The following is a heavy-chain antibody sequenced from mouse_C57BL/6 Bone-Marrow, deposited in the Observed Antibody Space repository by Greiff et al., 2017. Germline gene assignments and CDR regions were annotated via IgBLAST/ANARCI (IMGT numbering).Heavy chain of an antibody. V-gene: IGHV5-16*01. CDR3: AREVVYYFDY. Sequence: EVKVVESEGGLVQPGSSMKLSCTASGFTFSDYYMAWVRQVPEKGLEWVANINYDGSSTYYLDSLKSRFIISRDNAKNILYLQMSSLKSEDTATYYCAREVVYYFDYWGQGTTLTVSS. CDR1: GFTFSDYY. J-gene: IGHJ2*01. D-gene: IGHD1-1*02. CDR2: INYDGSST.